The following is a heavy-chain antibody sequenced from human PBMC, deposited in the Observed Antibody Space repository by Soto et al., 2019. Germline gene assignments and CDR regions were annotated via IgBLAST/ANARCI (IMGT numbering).Heavy chain of an antibody. CDR2: IWYDGSNK. CDR1: GFTFSSYG. J-gene: IGHJ6*02. V-gene: IGHV3-33*01. CDR3: ARDLSPSTWIQLWPYYYYGMDV. Sequence: QVQLVESGGGVVQPGRSLRLSCAASGFTFSSYGMHWVRQAPGKGLEWVAVIWYDGSNKYYADSVKGRFTISRDNSKNTLYLQMNSLRAEDTAVYYCARDLSPSTWIQLWPYYYYGMDVWGQGTTVTVSS. D-gene: IGHD5-18*01.